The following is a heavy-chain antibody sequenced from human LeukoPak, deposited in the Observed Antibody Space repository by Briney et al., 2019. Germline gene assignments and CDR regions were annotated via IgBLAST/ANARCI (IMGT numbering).Heavy chain of an antibody. CDR1: GFTISRNY. Sequence: GGSLRLSCAASGFTISRNYMNWVRQTPGKGLEWVSVIYSGGSTYYADSVKGRFTISRDNPKNTLYLQMDSLRTEDTAVYYCARSWDARPNFDYWGQGTLVTVSS. CDR2: IYSGGST. CDR3: ARSWDARPNFDY. V-gene: IGHV3-66*02. D-gene: IGHD1-26*01. J-gene: IGHJ4*02.